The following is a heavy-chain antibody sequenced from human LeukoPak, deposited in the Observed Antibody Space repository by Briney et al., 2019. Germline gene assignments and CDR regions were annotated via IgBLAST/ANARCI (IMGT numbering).Heavy chain of an antibody. V-gene: IGHV3-53*01. CDR2: IYTGGST. CDR1: GLNLCSIH. CDR3: ARGMVQAVDY. Sequence: GGSLTLSCAASGLNLCSIHMTWVRHAPGKGVEWVAFIYTGGSTYYAASVKGRFTISRDNSKNTVYLQVNSLRAEDTAVYYCARGMVQAVDYWGLGTLVTVSS. J-gene: IGHJ4*02. D-gene: IGHD3-10*01.